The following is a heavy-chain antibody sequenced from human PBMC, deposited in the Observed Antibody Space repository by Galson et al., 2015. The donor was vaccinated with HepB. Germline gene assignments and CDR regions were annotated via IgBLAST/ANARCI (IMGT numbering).Heavy chain of an antibody. D-gene: IGHD6-19*01. CDR3: ARDRGGGSGWTLDY. V-gene: IGHV3-30*04. J-gene: IGHJ4*02. CDR2: ISYDGSNK. CDR1: GFTFSSYA. Sequence: SLRLSCAASGFTFSSYAMHWVRQAPGKGLEWVAVISYDGSNKYYADSVKGRFTISRDNSKNTLYLQMNSLRAEDTAVYYCARDRGGGSGWTLDYRVRGTLVTVSS.